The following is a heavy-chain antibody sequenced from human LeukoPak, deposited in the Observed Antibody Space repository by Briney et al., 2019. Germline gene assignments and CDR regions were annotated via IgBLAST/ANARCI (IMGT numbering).Heavy chain of an antibody. CDR1: GFPFSNYW. J-gene: IGHJ5*02. CDR2: MKEDGGEI. Sequence: GGSLRLSCAASGFPFSNYWMSWVRQAPGKGLEWVANMKEDGGEINYVDSVKGRFTISRDNAKNSLYLHMNSLRVEDKAVYYCARDRGYSTFDNWGQRTLVTVSS. V-gene: IGHV3-7*01. CDR3: ARDRGYSTFDN. D-gene: IGHD4-23*01.